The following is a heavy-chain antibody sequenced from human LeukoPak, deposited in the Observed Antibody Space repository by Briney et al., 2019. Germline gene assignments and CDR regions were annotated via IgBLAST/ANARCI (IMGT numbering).Heavy chain of an antibody. V-gene: IGHV5-51*01. CDR1: GYSFTSYW. CDR3: ARHSYCSSTSCYRFFDY. CDR2: IYPGDSDT. Sequence: GESLTISCKGSGYSFTSYWIGWVRQMPGKGLEWMGIIYPGDSDTRYSPSFQGQVTISADKSISTAYLQWSSLKASDTAMYYCARHSYCSSTSCYRFFDYWGQGTLVTVSS. D-gene: IGHD2-2*01. J-gene: IGHJ4*02.